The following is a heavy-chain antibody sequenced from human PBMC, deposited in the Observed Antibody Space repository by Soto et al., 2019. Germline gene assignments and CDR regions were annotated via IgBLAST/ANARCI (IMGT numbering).Heavy chain of an antibody. D-gene: IGHD2-15*01. CDR1: GYSFTSYG. CDR2: ISAYNGNT. J-gene: IGHJ5*02. CDR3: ARDQLRDGLRLDP. Sequence: AWVKVSCKASGYSFTSYGISWVRQAPGQELEGMGWISAYNGNTNYAQKLQGRVTMTTDTSTSTAYMELRSLRYDDTAVYYCARDQLRDGLRLDPWGQGTIVAVS. V-gene: IGHV1-18*04.